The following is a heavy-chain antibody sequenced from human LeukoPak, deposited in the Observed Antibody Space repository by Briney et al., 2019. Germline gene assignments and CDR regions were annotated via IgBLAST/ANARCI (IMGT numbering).Heavy chain of an antibody. V-gene: IGHV3-23*01. J-gene: IGHJ4*02. D-gene: IGHD3-3*01. Sequence: PGGSLRLSCAASGTTFTDHGLSWVRQAPGKGLEWVSSISVSGGVTLYADSVKGRFVISRDNSRSRVYLEMNRLRAEDTAVYYCAKGFDFWRGLYYFDHWGQGTLVTVSS. CDR2: ISVSGGVT. CDR1: GTTFTDHG. CDR3: AKGFDFWRGLYYFDH.